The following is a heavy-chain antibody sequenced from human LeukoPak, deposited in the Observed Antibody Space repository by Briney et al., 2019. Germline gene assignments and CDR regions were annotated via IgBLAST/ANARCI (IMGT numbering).Heavy chain of an antibody. CDR1: GFTFSSYA. CDR2: INKSGGST. J-gene: IGHJ4*02. D-gene: IGHD6-13*01. CDR3: ARVSSSSWWALDY. Sequence: GGSLRLSCAASGFTFSSYAMSWVRQAPGKGLEWVSIINKSGGSTNYADSVKGRFTISRDNSENTLYLQVNSLRAEDTAVYYCARVSSSSWWALDYWGQGTLVTVSS. V-gene: IGHV3-23*01.